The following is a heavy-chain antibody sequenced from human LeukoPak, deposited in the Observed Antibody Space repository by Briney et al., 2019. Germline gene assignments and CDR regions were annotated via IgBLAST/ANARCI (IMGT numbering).Heavy chain of an antibody. CDR2: INPSGGST. J-gene: IGHJ6*03. V-gene: IGHV1-46*01. Sequence: ASVKVSFKASGYTFTSYYMHWVRQPPAQGLEWVGIINPSGGSTSYAQKFQARVTMTMHTSTNTVYMELSSLRSEETAVSYCESLAYCGGDCYSPYSYMDVWGKGRTVTVYS. CDR1: GYTFTSYY. D-gene: IGHD2-21*02. CDR3: ESLAYCGGDCYSPYSYMDV.